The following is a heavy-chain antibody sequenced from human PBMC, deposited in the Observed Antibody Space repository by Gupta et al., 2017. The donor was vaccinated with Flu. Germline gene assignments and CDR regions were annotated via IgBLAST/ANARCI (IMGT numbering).Heavy chain of an antibody. CDR2: IIPIFGTA. CDR1: GGTFSSYA. D-gene: IGHD2-2*01. V-gene: IGHV1-69*06. J-gene: IGHJ6*02. CDR3: ARDLLKSFVTYCSSTSCYGMDV. Sequence: QVQLVQSGAEVKKPGSSVKVSCKASGGTFSSYAISWVRQAPGQGLEWMGGIIPIFGTANYAQKFQGRVTITADKSTSTAYMELSSLRSEDTAVYYCARDLLKSFVTYCSSTSCYGMDVWGQGTTVTVSS.